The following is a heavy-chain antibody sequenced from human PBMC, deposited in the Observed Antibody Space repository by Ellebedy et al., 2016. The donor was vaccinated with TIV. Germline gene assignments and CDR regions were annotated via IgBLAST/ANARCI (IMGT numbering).Heavy chain of an antibody. Sequence: PGGSLRLSCAASGFTFSSYSMNWVRQAPGKGLEWVSFISSSSSYIYYADSVKGRFTISRDNAKNSLYLQMTSLRAEDTAVYYCAREGGYSGYENFDYWGQGTLVTVSS. CDR2: ISSSSSYI. CDR3: AREGGYSGYENFDY. CDR1: GFTFSSYS. J-gene: IGHJ4*02. D-gene: IGHD5-12*01. V-gene: IGHV3-21*01.